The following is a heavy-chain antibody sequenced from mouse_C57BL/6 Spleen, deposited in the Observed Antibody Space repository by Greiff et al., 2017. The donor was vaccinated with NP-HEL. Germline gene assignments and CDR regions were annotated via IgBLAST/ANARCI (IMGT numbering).Heavy chain of an antibody. CDR3: AREAAQATWFAY. J-gene: IGHJ3*01. Sequence: VQLQQSGPVLVKPGASVKMSCKASGYTFTDYYMNWVKQSHGKSLEWIGVINPYNGGTSYNQKFKGKATLTVDKSSSTAYMELSSLTSEDSAVYYCAREAAQATWFAYWGQGTLVTVSA. D-gene: IGHD3-2*02. CDR2: INPYNGGT. V-gene: IGHV1-19*01. CDR1: GYTFTDYY.